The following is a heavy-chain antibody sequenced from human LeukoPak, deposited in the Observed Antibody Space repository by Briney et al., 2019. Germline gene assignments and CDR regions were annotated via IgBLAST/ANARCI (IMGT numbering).Heavy chain of an antibody. CDR1: GGSISSSSYY. V-gene: IGHV4-39*01. CDR3: ARLSLSSWYPGSDWFDP. J-gene: IGHJ5*02. D-gene: IGHD6-13*01. Sequence: SETLSLTCTVSGGSISSSSYYWGWIRQPPGKGLEWIGSTYYNPSLKSRVTISVDTSKNQFSLKLSSVTAADTAVYYCARLSLSSWYPGSDWFDPWGQGTLVTVSS. CDR2: T.